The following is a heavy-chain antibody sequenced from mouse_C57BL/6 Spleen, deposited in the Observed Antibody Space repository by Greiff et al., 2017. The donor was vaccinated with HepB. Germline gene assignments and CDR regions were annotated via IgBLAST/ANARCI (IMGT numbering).Heavy chain of an antibody. CDR3: ARWVLRPEYYIDY. V-gene: IGHV1-4*01. CDR2: INPSSGYT. Sequence: QVQLKESGAELARPGASVKMSCKASGYTFTSYTMHWVKQRPGQGLEWIGYINPSSGYTKYNQKFKDKATLTADKSSSTAYMQLSSLTSKDSAFYDCARWVLRPEYYIDYWGQGTTLTVSS. D-gene: IGHD2-4*01. CDR1: GYTFTSYT. J-gene: IGHJ2*01.